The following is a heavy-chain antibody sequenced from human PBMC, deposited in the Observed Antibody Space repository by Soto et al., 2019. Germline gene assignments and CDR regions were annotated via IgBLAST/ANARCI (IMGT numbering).Heavy chain of an antibody. CDR3: ARILGDDAFDI. Sequence: ASVKVSCKASGYTFTGYYMHWVRQAPGQGLEWMGWINPNSGDTNYAQKFQGRVTMTRDTSISTAYMELSRLRSDDTAVYYCARILGDDAFDIWGQGTMVTVSS. CDR1: GYTFTGYY. D-gene: IGHD3-16*01. CDR2: INPNSGDT. J-gene: IGHJ3*02. V-gene: IGHV1-2*02.